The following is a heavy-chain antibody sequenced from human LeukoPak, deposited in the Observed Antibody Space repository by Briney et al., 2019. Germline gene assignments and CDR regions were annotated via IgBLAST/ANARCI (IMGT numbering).Heavy chain of an antibody. CDR1: GFTFSSYP. Sequence: QPGGSLRLSCAASGFTFSSYPMSWVRQAPGKGLEWVSAISGSGGDTYYADSLKGRFTISRDNSKNTLYLQMNSLRAEDTALYYCATSSGWYPKYFDYWGQGTLVTVSS. D-gene: IGHD6-19*01. V-gene: IGHV3-23*01. J-gene: IGHJ4*02. CDR3: ATSSGWYPKYFDY. CDR2: ISGSGGDT.